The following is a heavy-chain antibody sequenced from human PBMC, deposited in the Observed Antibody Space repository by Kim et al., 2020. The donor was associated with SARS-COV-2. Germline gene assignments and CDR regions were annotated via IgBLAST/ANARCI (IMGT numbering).Heavy chain of an antibody. Sequence: GGSLRLSCAASGFTFSNAWMSWVRQAPGKGLEWVGRIKSKTDGGTTDYAAPVKGRFTISRDDSKNTLYLQMNSLKTEDTAVYYCTTSSRMVRGVIVGDYYYYGMDVWGQGTTVTVSS. J-gene: IGHJ6*02. CDR2: IKSKTDGGTT. CDR1: GFTFSNAW. D-gene: IGHD3-10*01. V-gene: IGHV3-15*01. CDR3: TTSSRMVRGVIVGDYYYYGMDV.